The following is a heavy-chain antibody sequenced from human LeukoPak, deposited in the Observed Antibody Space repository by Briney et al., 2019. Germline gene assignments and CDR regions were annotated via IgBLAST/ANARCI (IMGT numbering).Heavy chain of an antibody. CDR3: ARGRRGYCSSTSCKDYYYYYGMDV. J-gene: IGHJ6*02. V-gene: IGHV1-69*13. D-gene: IGHD2-2*01. Sequence: ASVRVSCKASGGTFSSYAISWVRQAPGPGLEWMGGIIPIFGTANYAQKFQGRVTITADESTSTAYMELSSLRSEDTAVYYCARGRRGYCSSTSCKDYYYYYGMDVWGQGTTVTVSS. CDR2: IIPIFGTA. CDR1: GGTFSSYA.